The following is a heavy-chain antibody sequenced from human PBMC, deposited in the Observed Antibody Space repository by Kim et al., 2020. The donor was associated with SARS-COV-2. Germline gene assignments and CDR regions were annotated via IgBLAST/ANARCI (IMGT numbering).Heavy chain of an antibody. CDR2: INHSGST. J-gene: IGHJ6*02. CDR3: ARWRYSYGYPSYYYYGMDV. V-gene: IGHV4-34*01. D-gene: IGHD5-18*01. Sequence: SETLSLTCAVYGGSFSGYYWSWIRQPPGKGLEWIGEINHSGSTNYNPSLKSRVTISVDTSKNQFSLKLSSVTAADTAVYYCARWRYSYGYPSYYYYGMDVWGQGTTVPVSS. CDR1: GGSFSGYY.